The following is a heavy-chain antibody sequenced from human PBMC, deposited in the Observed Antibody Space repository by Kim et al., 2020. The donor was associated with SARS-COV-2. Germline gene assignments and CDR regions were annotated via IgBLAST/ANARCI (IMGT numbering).Heavy chain of an antibody. CDR2: IIPIFGTA. V-gene: IGHV1-69*13. Sequence: SVKVSCKASGGTFSSYAISWVRQAPGQGLEWMGGIIPIFGTANYAQKFQGRVTITADESTSTAYMELSSLRSEDTAVYYCARIHTYYYDSSGYEGGYWGQGTLVTVSS. CDR3: ARIHTYYYDSSGYEGGY. D-gene: IGHD3-22*01. CDR1: GGTFSSYA. J-gene: IGHJ4*02.